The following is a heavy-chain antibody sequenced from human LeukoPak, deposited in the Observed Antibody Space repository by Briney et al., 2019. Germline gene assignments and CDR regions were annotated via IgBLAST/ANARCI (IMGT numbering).Heavy chain of an antibody. V-gene: IGHV4-59*11. CDR2: VYYSGSTDSGST. CDR1: GGSINGQY. D-gene: IGHD3-10*01. J-gene: IGHJ6*02. Sequence: SETLSLTCTVSGGSINGQYWSWIRQTPGKGLEWIGHVYYSGSTDSGSTNYNPSLKSRVTISVATSKNQFSLKLSSVTAADTAVYYCARERFGEWLPSGYYYGLDVWGQGTTVTVSS. CDR3: ARERFGEWLPSGYYYGLDV.